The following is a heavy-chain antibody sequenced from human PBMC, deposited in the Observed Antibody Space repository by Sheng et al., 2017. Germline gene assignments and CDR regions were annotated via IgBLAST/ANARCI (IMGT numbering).Heavy chain of an antibody. CDR2: IYYSGST. V-gene: IGHV4-39*07. J-gene: IGHJ4*02. CDR3: ARAPFEVITPYYFDY. Sequence: QLQLQESGPGLVKPSETLSLTCTVSGGSISSSSYYWGWIRQPPGKGLEWIGSIYYSGSTYYNPSLKSRVTISVDTSKNQFSLKLSSVTAADTAVYYCARAPFEVITPYYFDYWGQGTLVTVSS. CDR1: GGSISSSSYY. D-gene: IGHD3-22*01.